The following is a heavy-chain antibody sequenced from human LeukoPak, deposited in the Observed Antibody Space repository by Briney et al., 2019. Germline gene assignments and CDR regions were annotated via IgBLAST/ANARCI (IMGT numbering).Heavy chain of an antibody. Sequence: LSLTCAVSGHSISSGYYWGWIRQPPGKGLEWVSGISWNSGSIGYADSEKGRFTISRDNAKNALYLQMNSLRAEDMALYYCAKGSSGWYYYFDYWGQGTLVTVSS. V-gene: IGHV3-9*03. CDR3: AKGSSGWYYYFDY. D-gene: IGHD6-19*01. J-gene: IGHJ4*02. CDR1: GHSISSGYY. CDR2: ISWNSGSI.